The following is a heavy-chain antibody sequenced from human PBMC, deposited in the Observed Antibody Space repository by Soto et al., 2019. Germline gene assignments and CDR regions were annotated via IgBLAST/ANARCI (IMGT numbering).Heavy chain of an antibody. CDR1: GFTFSSYA. D-gene: IGHD3-3*01. CDR3: AKFDDFWSGYYDGVDY. J-gene: IGHJ4*02. Sequence: PGGSLRLSCAASGFTFSSYAMSWVRQAPGKGLEWVSAISGSGGSTYYADSVKGRFTISRDNSKNTLYLQMNSLRAEDTAVYYCAKFDDFWSGYYDGVDYWGQGTLVTVSS. V-gene: IGHV3-23*01. CDR2: ISGSGGST.